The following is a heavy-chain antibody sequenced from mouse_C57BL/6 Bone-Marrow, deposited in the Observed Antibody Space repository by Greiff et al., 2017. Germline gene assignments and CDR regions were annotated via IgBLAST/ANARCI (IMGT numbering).Heavy chain of an antibody. D-gene: IGHD1-1*01. CDR2: INPNNGGT. CDR3: ARRYNGGGWVFAY. Sequence: EVQLQQSGPELVKPGASVKISCKASGYTFTDYYMNWVKQSPGQSLEWIGDINPNNGGTSYNQKFKGKATLTVDTSSSTAYMELSSLTSEDAAVYYCARRYNGGGWVFAYWGKGTLVTVSA. J-gene: IGHJ3*01. V-gene: IGHV1-26*01. CDR1: GYTFTDYY.